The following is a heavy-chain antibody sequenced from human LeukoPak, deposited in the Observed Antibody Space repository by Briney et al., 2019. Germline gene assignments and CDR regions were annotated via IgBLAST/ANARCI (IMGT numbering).Heavy chain of an antibody. Sequence: PGGSLRLSCAASGFTFSNYVMSWVRQAPGKGLEWVSIISVSSGSTYYADSVNGRFTISRDNSKNTLYLQMNSLRAEDTAVYYCAKSDGGTSRRPFGYWGQGTLVSVSS. V-gene: IGHV3-23*01. J-gene: IGHJ4*02. CDR3: AKSDGGTSRRPFGY. CDR1: GFTFSNYV. D-gene: IGHD2-15*01. CDR2: ISVSSGST.